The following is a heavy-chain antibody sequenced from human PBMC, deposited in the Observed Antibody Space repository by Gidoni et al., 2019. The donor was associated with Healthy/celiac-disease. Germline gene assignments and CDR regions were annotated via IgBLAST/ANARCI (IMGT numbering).Heavy chain of an antibody. D-gene: IGHD1-1*01. CDR3: ARDDSWATGTGGNWFDP. CDR1: GYTFTSYG. V-gene: IGHV1-18*01. Sequence: QVQLVQSGAEVKKPGASVKVSCKASGYTFTSYGISWVRQAPGQGLEWMGWISAYNVNTNHAQKLQGRVTMTTDTSTSTAYMELRSLRSDDTAVYYCARDDSWATGTGGNWFDPWGQGTLVTVSS. CDR2: ISAYNVNT. J-gene: IGHJ5*02.